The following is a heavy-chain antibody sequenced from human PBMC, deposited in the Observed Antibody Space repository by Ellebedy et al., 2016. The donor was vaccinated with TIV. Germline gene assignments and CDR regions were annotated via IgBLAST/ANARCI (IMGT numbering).Heavy chain of an antibody. V-gene: IGHV3-53*01. CDR2: IYSGGST. J-gene: IGHJ4*02. D-gene: IGHD1-26*01. CDR1: GFTVSSNY. Sequence: GESLKISCAASGFTVSSNYMSWVRQAPGKGLEWVSVIYSGGSTYYADSVKGRFTISRDNSKNTLYLQMNSLRAEDTAVYYCARDGGVGVTFTFDYWGQGTLVTVSS. CDR3: ARDGGVGVTFTFDY.